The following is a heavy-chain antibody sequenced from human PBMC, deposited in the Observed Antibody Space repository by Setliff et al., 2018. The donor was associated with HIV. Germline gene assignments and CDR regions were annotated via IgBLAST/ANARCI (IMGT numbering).Heavy chain of an antibody. CDR1: GYNFASHW. J-gene: IGHJ6*03. V-gene: IGHV5-51*01. CDR3: ARHTRQLEFLEWLSPHYYHYYYMDV. Sequence: GESLKISCRGSGYNFASHWIAWVRQMPGKGLEWMGIVYPDDSDIKYSPSFQGQVTISADKSISTAYLQWSSLKASDTAMYYCARHTRQLEFLEWLSPHYYHYYYMDVWGQGTTVTVSS. CDR2: VYPDDSDI. D-gene: IGHD3-3*01.